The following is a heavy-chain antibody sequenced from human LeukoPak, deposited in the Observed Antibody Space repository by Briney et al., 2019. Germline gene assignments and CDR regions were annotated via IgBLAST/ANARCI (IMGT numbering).Heavy chain of an antibody. CDR3: AKDAQPRSRWFDP. J-gene: IGHJ5*02. D-gene: IGHD3-16*01. V-gene: IGHV3-7*03. Sequence: PGGSLRLSCAASGFTFSSYAMSWVRQAPGKGLEWVANIKQDGSEKYYVDSVKGRFTISRDNAKNSLYLQMNTLRAEDTAMYYCAKDAQPRSRWFDPWGQGTLVTVSS. CDR2: IKQDGSEK. CDR1: GFTFSSYA.